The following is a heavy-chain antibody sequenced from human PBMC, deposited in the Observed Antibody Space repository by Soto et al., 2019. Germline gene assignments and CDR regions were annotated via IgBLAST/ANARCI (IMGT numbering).Heavy chain of an antibody. CDR2: ISIYVSYS. CDR3: AKNSSSDWLDS. D-gene: IGHD6-13*01. V-gene: IGHV1-18*01. J-gene: IGHJ5*01. CDR1: GYIFSNYG. Sequence: VQLVQSGAELKMPGASVKVSCKNSGYIFSNYGLTWVRQAPGQGLAWMGWISIYVSYSHSSPRFHDRLIMTTDTTTTTAFMELRNLRIDDTAVYFCAKNSSSDWLDSWGQGTLITVSS.